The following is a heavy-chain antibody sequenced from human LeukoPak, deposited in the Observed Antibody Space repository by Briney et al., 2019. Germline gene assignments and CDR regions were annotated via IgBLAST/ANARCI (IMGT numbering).Heavy chain of an antibody. V-gene: IGHV3-33*01. D-gene: IGHD4-11*01. CDR1: GFTFRNYG. CDR3: ARDDYNVFDY. CDR2: VWYDGSNQ. Sequence: GGSLRLSCAASGFTFRNYGMQWVRLAPGKGLEWVAYVWYDGSNQDYADSVRGRFTTSRDNSKNMMYLQMNSLRVEDTAVYYCARDDYNVFDYWGQGTLVTVSS. J-gene: IGHJ4*02.